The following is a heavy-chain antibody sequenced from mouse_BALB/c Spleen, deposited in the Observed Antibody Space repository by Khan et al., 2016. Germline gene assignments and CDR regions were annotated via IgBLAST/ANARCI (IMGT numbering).Heavy chain of an antibody. J-gene: IGHJ3*01. CDR2: ISYSGST. CDR1: GYSITSDYA. CDR3: ATSEVAPRFAY. D-gene: IGHD1-1*01. V-gene: IGHV3-2*02. Sequence: EVQLQESGPGLVKPSQSLSLTCTVTGYSITSDYAWNWIRQFPGNKLEWMGYISYSGSTSYNPSLKSRISITRDTSKNQFFLQFNSLTTEDTATYSGATSEVAPRFAYWGQGTLVTVSA.